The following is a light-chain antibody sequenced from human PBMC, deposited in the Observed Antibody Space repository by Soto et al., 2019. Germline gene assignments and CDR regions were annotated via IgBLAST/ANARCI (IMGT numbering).Light chain of an antibody. CDR3: QQYNSWSLT. CDR2: DSS. CDR1: QSVSSN. J-gene: IGKJ1*01. V-gene: IGKV3-15*01. Sequence: EIVMTQSPATLSVSPGERATPSCRASQSVSSNLAWYQQKPGQAPSLLIYDSSTRATGIPARFSGSESGTEFTLTISSLQSEDFAVYYCQQYNSWSLTFGQGTKVDIK.